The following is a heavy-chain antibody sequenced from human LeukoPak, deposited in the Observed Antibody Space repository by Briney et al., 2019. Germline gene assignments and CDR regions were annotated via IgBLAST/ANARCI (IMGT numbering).Heavy chain of an antibody. Sequence: ASVKVSCKASGYTFTSYAMRWVRQAPGQRLEWMGWINAGNGNTKYSQEFQGRVTITRDTSASTAYMELSSLRSEDMAVYYCARDVHGSGRGSAFDIWGQGTMVTVSS. CDR1: GYTFTSYA. CDR3: ARDVHGSGRGSAFDI. D-gene: IGHD3-10*01. J-gene: IGHJ3*02. CDR2: INAGNGNT. V-gene: IGHV1-3*03.